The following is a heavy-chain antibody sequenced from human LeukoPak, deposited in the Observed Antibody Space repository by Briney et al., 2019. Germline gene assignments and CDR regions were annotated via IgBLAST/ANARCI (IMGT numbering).Heavy chain of an antibody. CDR1: GFTFSSYA. CDR3: AKDSDDYVWGCYRDMDY. J-gene: IGHJ4*02. V-gene: IGHV3-23*01. D-gene: IGHD3-16*02. CDR2: ISGSGGST. Sequence: GGSLGLSCGASGFTFSSYAMSWVRQALREGREWVSAISGSGGSTYYADSVKGRFTISRDNSKNTLYLQMNSRRAEDTAVYYCAKDSDDYVWGCYRDMDYWGQGTLVTVSS.